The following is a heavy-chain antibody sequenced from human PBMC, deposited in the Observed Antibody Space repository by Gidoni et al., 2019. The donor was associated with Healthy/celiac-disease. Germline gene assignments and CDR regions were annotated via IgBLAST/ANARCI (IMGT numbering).Heavy chain of an antibody. CDR1: GCSIPRVPYY. Sequence: QVQLQESGPGLVKPSQTLSLPCPVPGCSIPRVPYYWSWIRQPAGKGLEWIGRIYTSGSTNYNPSLKSRVTISVDTSKNQFSLKLSSVTAADTAVYYCARVVVVVPAATGYYYGMDVWGQGTTVTVSS. V-gene: IGHV4-61*02. J-gene: IGHJ6*02. CDR2: IYTSGST. CDR3: ARVVVVVPAATGYYYGMDV. D-gene: IGHD2-2*01.